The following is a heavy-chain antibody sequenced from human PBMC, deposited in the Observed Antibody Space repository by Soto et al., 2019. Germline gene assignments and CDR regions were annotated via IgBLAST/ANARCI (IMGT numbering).Heavy chain of an antibody. CDR2: ISGSGGST. CDR1: GFTFSSYA. D-gene: IGHD2-2*01. V-gene: IGHV3-23*01. J-gene: IGHJ3*02. CDR3: AKGPDIVVVPAAILLGDAFDI. Sequence: GGSLRLSCAASGFTFSSYAMSWVRQAPGKGLEWVSAISGSGGSTYYADSVKGRFTISRDNSKNTLYLQMNSLRAEDTAVYYCAKGPDIVVVPAAILLGDAFDIWGQGTMVTVSS.